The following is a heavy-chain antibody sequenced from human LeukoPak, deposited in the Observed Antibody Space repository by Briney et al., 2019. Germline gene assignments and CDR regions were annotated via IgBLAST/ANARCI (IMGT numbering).Heavy chain of an antibody. V-gene: IGHV1-2*04. D-gene: IGHD3-10*01. CDR3: ARYYYGSGSYNWFDP. CDR2: INPNSGGT. Sequence: RASVKVSCKASGYTFTGYYMHWVRQAPGQGLEWMGWINPNSGGTNYAQKFQGWVTMTRDTSISTAYMELSRLRSDDTAVYYCARYYYGSGSYNWFDPWGQGTLVTVSS. CDR1: GYTFTGYY. J-gene: IGHJ5*02.